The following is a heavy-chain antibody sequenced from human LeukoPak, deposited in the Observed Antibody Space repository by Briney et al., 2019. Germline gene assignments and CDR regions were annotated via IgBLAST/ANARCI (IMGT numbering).Heavy chain of an antibody. J-gene: IGHJ4*02. V-gene: IGHV4-34*01. D-gene: IGHD3-3*01. CDR3: ACTNFGGDY. CDR1: GGSFSGYY. CDR2: INHSGST. Sequence: SETLSLTCAVYGGSFSGYYWSWIRQPPGKGLEWIGEINHSGSTNYNPSLKSRVTISVDTSKNQFSLKLSSVTAADTPVYYGACTNFGGDYWGQGTLVTVSS.